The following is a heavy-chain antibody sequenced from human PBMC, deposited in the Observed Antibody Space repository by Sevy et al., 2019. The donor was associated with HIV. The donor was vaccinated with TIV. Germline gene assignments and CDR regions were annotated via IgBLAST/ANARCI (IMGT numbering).Heavy chain of an antibody. V-gene: IGHV3-21*01. D-gene: IGHD2-15*01. CDR2: ITSSSSFI. CDR3: ARPTSGLSEYESLCSARIYGMGV. Sequence: GGSLRLSCAASGFTFRSYSMNWVRQAPGRGLEWVSSITSSSSFIFYADSVQGRFTISRDNAKNSLFLQMNSLRAEDTAVYYCARPTSGLSEYESLCSARIYGMGVWGQGTTVSASS. J-gene: IGHJ6*02. CDR1: GFTFRSYS.